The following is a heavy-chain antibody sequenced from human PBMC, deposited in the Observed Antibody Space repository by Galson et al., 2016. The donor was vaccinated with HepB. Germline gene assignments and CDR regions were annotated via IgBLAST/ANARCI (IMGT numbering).Heavy chain of an antibody. J-gene: IGHJ6*02. D-gene: IGHD3-10*01. Sequence: SCKASGVTLSSNAVSWVRQAPGQGLELMGGIIPILGTANYAQKFQGRVTITADESTRTAYMELSSLRSEDTAVYYCARGRGLWFGEGTPYYGMDVWGQGTTVTVSS. CDR1: GVTLSSNA. CDR3: ARGRGLWFGEGTPYYGMDV. CDR2: IIPILGTA. V-gene: IGHV1-69*01.